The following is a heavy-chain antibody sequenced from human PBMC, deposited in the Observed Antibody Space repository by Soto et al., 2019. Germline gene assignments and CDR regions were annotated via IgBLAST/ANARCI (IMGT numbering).Heavy chain of an antibody. D-gene: IGHD3-3*01. Sequence: AGTLRLSCAASGLTFSSYAMSWVRQAPGKGLEWVSAISGSGGSTYYADSVKGRFTISRDNSKNTLYLQMNSRRADDTAVYYCAKGQPGAYDFWSSNNWFDPWGQGTRVTVAS. CDR2: ISGSGGST. CDR1: GLTFSSYA. J-gene: IGHJ5*02. V-gene: IGHV3-23*01. CDR3: AKGQPGAYDFWSSNNWFDP.